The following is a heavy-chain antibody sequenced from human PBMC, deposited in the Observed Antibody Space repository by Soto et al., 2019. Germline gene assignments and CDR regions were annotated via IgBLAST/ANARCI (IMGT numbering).Heavy chain of an antibody. CDR2: INPNSGDT. Sequence: GASVKVSCKASGYTFTDYYMHWVRQAPGQGLEYMGWINPNSGDTTYAQKFQGWVTMTRDTSISTAYLELSRLRSDDTAVYYCASGGRSSWTGQQVDFFDPWGQGTLVTVSS. V-gene: IGHV1-2*04. CDR1: GYTFTDYY. CDR3: ASGGRSSWTGQQVDFFDP. D-gene: IGHD6-13*01. J-gene: IGHJ5*02.